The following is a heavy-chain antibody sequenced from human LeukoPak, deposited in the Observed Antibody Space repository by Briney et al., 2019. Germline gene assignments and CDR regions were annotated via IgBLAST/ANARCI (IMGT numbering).Heavy chain of an antibody. Sequence: GGSLRLSCAASGFTVSSNYMSWVRQAPGKGLEWVSVIYSGGSTYYADSVKGRFTISRHNSKNTLYLQMSSLRAEDTAVYYCARVLGGTTVDYWGQGTLVTVSS. CDR1: GFTVSSNY. CDR3: ARVLGGTTVDY. J-gene: IGHJ4*02. D-gene: IGHD4-11*01. CDR2: IYSGGST. V-gene: IGHV3-53*04.